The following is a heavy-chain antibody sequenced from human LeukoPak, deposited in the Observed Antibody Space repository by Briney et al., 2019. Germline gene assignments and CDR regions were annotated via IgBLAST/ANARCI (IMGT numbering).Heavy chain of an antibody. Sequence: PGGSLRLSCAGSGFTFSNYWMSWVRQAPGKGLEWVANINQDGSEKYFVDSVKGRFTMSRDNAKNSLYLQMNSLRAEDTAVYYCARDSYDILTGYRFDSWGQGTLVTVSS. CDR1: GFTFSNYW. CDR2: INQDGSEK. D-gene: IGHD3-9*01. CDR3: ARDSYDILTGYRFDS. V-gene: IGHV3-7*01. J-gene: IGHJ4*02.